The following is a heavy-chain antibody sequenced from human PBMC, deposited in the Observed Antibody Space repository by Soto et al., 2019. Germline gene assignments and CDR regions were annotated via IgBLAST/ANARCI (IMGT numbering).Heavy chain of an antibody. CDR1: GFTFSNHI. CDR3: ARRIPFGYGMDV. J-gene: IGHJ6*02. V-gene: IGHV3-30-3*01. D-gene: IGHD2-21*01. CDR2: ISSDGSNR. Sequence: GGSLRLSCAVSGFTFSNHIMHWVRQAPGKGLEWVALISSDGSNRYYADSVKGRFTTSRDNAKNTMYLQVNSLRVEDTAVYYCARRIPFGYGMDVWGQGTTVTVSS.